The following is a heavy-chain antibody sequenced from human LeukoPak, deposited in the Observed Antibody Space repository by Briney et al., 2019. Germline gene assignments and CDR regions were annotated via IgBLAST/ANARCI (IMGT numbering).Heavy chain of an antibody. CDR1: GGSVSSGSYY. CDR3: ASGGSIYDSSGFYYLYYYDY. CDR2: IYYSGST. V-gene: IGHV4-61*01. D-gene: IGHD3-22*01. J-gene: IGHJ4*02. Sequence: PSETLSLTCTVSGGSVSSGSYYWSWIRQPPGKGLEWIGYIYYSGSTDYNPSLKSRVTISVDTSKNQLSLKLSSVTAADTAVYYCASGGSIYDSSGFYYLYYYDYWGQGTLVTVSS.